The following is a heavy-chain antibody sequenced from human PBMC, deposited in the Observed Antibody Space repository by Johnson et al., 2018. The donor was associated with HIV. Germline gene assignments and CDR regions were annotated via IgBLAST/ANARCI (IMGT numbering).Heavy chain of an antibody. CDR3: AKPYYDFWSGYYEYNAFDI. Sequence: QVQLVESGGSLVKPGGSMRLSCAASGFTFTDYYMTWIRQAPGKGLEWVAVISYDGSNKYYPNSLKGRFTISRDNSKNTLYLQMNSLRVEDTAVYYCAKPYYDFWSGYYEYNAFDIWGQGTLVTVSS. J-gene: IGHJ3*02. CDR1: GFTFTDYY. V-gene: IGHV3-30-3*01. CDR2: ISYDGSNK. D-gene: IGHD3-3*01.